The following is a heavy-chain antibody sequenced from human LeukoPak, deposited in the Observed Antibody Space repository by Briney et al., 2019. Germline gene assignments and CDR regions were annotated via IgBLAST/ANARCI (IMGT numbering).Heavy chain of an antibody. CDR2: IYSGGAT. J-gene: IGHJ5*02. V-gene: IGHV3-53*01. Sequence: GGSLRLSCAVSEFTVSNNYMSWVRQAPGKGPEWVSLIYSGGATYYADSVRGRFTISRDNSKNMLYLQMNSLRVEDTAVYYCARDPRWYDPWGQGALVTVSS. CDR1: EFTVSNNY. CDR3: ARDPRWYDP.